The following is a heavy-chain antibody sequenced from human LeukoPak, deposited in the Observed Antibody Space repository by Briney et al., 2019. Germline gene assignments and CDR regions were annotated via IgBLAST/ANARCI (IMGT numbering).Heavy chain of an antibody. CDR2: IYPGDSDT. CDR1: GYSFTSYW. V-gene: IGHV5-51*01. CDR3: ARHGPYYYNSSGYPGGY. Sequence: GESLTISCKGSGYSFTSYWIGWVRPMPGKGLDWMGIIYPGDSDTRYSPSFQGQVTISADKSISTAYLQWSSLKASDTAMYYCARHGPYYYNSSGYPGGYWGQGTLVTVSS. D-gene: IGHD3-22*01. J-gene: IGHJ4*02.